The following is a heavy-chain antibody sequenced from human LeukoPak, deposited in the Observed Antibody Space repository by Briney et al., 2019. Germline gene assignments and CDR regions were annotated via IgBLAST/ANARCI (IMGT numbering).Heavy chain of an antibody. V-gene: IGHV3-43*02. D-gene: IGHD6-13*01. CDR2: ISGDGGSI. CDR3: AKEDYSSSWYALDY. J-gene: IGHJ4*02. CDR1: GLTFDDYA. Sequence: GGSLRLSCAASGLTFDDYAIYWVRQGPGKGLEWVSLISGDGGSIYYADSVRGRFTISRDNSKNSLYLQMNSLRTEDTALYYCAKEDYSSSWYALDYWGQGTLVTVSS.